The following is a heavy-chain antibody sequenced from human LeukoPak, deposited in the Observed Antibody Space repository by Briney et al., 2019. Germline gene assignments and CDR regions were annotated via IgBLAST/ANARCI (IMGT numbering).Heavy chain of an antibody. J-gene: IGHJ4*02. D-gene: IGHD2-21*02. CDR2: ISGSGGST. CDR3: AKDLAHIVVVTAPY. Sequence: GGSLRLSCAASGFTFTSYAMSWVRQAPGKGLEWVSAISGSGGSTYYADSVKGRFTISRDNSKNTLYLQMNSLRAEDTAVYYCAKDLAHIVVVTAPYWGQGTLVTVSS. V-gene: IGHV3-23*01. CDR1: GFTFTSYA.